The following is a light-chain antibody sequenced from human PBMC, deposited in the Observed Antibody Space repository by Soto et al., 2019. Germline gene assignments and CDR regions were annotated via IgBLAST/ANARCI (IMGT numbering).Light chain of an antibody. CDR2: EVS. V-gene: IGLV2-14*01. CDR3: SSYTRTDTRV. CDR1: SSDVGGYNY. Sequence: QSALTQPRSVSGSPGQSVTISCTGTSSDVGGYNYVSWYQHHPGKAPKLVIYEVSNRPSGVSNRFSGSKSGNTASLTISGLQTEDEADYYCSSYTRTDTRVFGGGTKLTVL. J-gene: IGLJ2*01.